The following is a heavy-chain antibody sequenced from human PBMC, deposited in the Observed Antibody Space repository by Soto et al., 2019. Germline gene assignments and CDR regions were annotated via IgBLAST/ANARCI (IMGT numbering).Heavy chain of an antibody. CDR2: LYHSGRT. J-gene: IGHJ4*01. CDR3: ARVGIAAEGTRVFY. V-gene: IGHV4-4*02. Sequence: PPGTGLEWMGDLYHSGRTTYNSSLKSRVTISVDKAKNQFSLKLSSGTAADTAVYYCARVGIAAEGTRVFYWGYGTPVTVSS. D-gene: IGHD6-13*01.